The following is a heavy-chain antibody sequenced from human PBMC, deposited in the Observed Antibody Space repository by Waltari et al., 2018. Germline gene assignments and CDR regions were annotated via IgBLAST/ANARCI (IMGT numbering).Heavy chain of an antibody. CDR1: SFPFSRYA. V-gene: IGHV3-23*01. CDR3: ATLYSDYADY. CDR2: VVGDGAAP. Sequence: EVHLLESGGDLVHPGGSLRLSCAASSFPFSRYAMTWVRQAPGRGLEWVARVVGDGAAPIYADSVKGRFTISRDNSKTTLYLQMNSLRVEDTAVYYCATLYSDYADYWGQGTLVTVSS. D-gene: IGHD4-4*01. J-gene: IGHJ4*02.